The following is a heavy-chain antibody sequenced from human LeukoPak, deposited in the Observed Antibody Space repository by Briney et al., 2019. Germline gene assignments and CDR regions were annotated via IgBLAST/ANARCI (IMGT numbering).Heavy chain of an antibody. Sequence: RQPPGKGLEWIGYIYYSGSTNYNPSLKSRVTISVDTSKNQFSLKLSSVTAAGTAVYYCARGGVGNWFDPWGQGTLVTVSS. J-gene: IGHJ5*02. D-gene: IGHD3-10*01. CDR3: ARGGVGNWFDP. CDR2: IYYSGST. V-gene: IGHV4-59*01.